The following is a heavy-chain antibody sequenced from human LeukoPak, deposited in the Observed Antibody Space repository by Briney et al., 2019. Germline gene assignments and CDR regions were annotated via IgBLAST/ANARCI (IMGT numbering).Heavy chain of an antibody. CDR2: ISGSGGST. CDR3: AKDSAPPFTVKPRN. V-gene: IGHV3-23*01. J-gene: IGHJ4*02. D-gene: IGHD4-17*01. CDR1: GFAFSSYA. Sequence: GGSLRLSCAASGFAFSSYAMSWVRQAPGKGLEWVSAISGSGGSTYYADSVKGRFTISRDNSKNTLYLQMNSLRAEDTAVYCCAKDSAPPFTVKPRNWGQGTLVTVSS.